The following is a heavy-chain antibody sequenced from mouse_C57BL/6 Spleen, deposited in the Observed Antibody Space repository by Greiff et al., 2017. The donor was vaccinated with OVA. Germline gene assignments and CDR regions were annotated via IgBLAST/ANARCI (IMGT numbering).Heavy chain of an antibody. V-gene: IGHV5-9-1*02. CDR3: TREGAGTGFDY. J-gene: IGHJ2*01. D-gene: IGHD4-1*01. Sequence: DVMLVESGEGLVKPGGSLKLSCAASGFTFSSYAMSWVRQTPEKRLEWVAYISSGGDYIYYADTVKGRFTISRDNARNTLYLQMSSLKSEDTAMYYCTREGAGTGFDYWGQGTTLTVSS. CDR2: ISSGGDYI. CDR1: GFTFSSYA.